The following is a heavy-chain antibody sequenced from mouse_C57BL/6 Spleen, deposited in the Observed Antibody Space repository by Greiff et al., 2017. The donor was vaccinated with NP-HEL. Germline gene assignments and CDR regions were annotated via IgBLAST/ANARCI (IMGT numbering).Heavy chain of an antibody. J-gene: IGHJ1*03. CDR2: ISSGGVYI. V-gene: IGHV5-9-1*02. D-gene: IGHD1-1*01. CDR3: TREGNYGSSDDWYFDV. Sequence: EVKLVESGEGLVKPGGSLKLSCAASGFTFSSYAMSWVRQTPEKRLERVAYISSGGVYIYYADTVKGRFTHSRDNARNTLYLQMSSLKAEDTAMYYFTREGNYGSSDDWYFDVWGTGTTVTVAS. CDR1: GFTFSSYA.